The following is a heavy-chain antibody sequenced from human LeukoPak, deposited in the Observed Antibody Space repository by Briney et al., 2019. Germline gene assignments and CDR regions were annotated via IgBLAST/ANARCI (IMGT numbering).Heavy chain of an antibody. J-gene: IGHJ4*02. Sequence: SETLSLTCAVYGVSFSGYYWSWIRQPPGKGLEWIGEINHSGSTNYNPSLKSRVTISVDTSKNQFSLKLSSVTAADTAVYYCARGRKQWLVPSLSYYFDYWGQGTLVTVSS. CDR2: INHSGST. V-gene: IGHV4-34*01. CDR3: ARGRKQWLVPSLSYYFDY. CDR1: GVSFSGYY. D-gene: IGHD6-19*01.